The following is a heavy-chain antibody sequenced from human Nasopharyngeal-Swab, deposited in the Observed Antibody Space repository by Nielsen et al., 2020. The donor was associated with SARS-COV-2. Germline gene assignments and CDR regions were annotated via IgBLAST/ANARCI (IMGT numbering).Heavy chain of an antibody. V-gene: IGHV3-33*01. J-gene: IGHJ4*02. D-gene: IGHD5-18*01. CDR2: IWYDGSNK. CDR3: ARVPGDTAMASDY. Sequence: VRQALGKGLEWVAVIWYDGSNKYYADSVKGRFTISRDNSKNTLYLQMNSLRAEDTAVYYCARVPGDTAMASDYWGQGTLVTVSS.